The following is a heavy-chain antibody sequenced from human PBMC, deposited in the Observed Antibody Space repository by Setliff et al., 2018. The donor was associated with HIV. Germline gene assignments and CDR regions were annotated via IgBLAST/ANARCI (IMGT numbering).Heavy chain of an antibody. D-gene: IGHD3-22*01. J-gene: IGHJ3*02. Sequence: ASVKVSCKASGGTFSYYLHWVRQAPGQGLEWMGMINPSGGSASYAQKFQGRVTMSRDTFTSTVYMELSSLRSEDTAVYYCARDYFDSSAYHYGFGAFDIWGQGTMVTVSS. CDR2: INPSGGSA. V-gene: IGHV1-46*01. CDR3: ARDYFDSSAYHYGFGAFDI. CDR1: GGTFSYY.